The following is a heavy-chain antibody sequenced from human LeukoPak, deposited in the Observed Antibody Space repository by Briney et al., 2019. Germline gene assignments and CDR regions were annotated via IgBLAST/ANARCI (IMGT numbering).Heavy chain of an antibody. J-gene: IGHJ4*02. CDR1: GFTFSSYW. CDR3: ARDFTAVAGTVDY. CDR2: IKQDGSEK. D-gene: IGHD6-19*01. V-gene: IGHV3-7*01. Sequence: GGSLRLSCAASGFTFSSYWMSWVRQAPGKGLEWVANIKQDGSEKYYVDSVKGRFTISRGNAKNSLYLQMNSLRAEDTAVYYCARDFTAVAGTVDYWGQGTLVTVSS.